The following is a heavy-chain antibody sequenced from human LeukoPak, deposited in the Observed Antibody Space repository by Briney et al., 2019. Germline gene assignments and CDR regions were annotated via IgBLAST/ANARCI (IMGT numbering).Heavy chain of an antibody. CDR3: ARADEGATRFRHWFDP. V-gene: IGHV4-4*07. J-gene: IGHJ5*02. Sequence: SETLSLTCTVSGGSISSYYWSWIRQPAGKGLEWIGRIYTSGSTNYNPSLKSRVTMSVDTSKNQFSLKLSSVTAADTAVYYCARADEGATRFRHWFDPWGQGTLVTVSS. CDR2: IYTSGST. D-gene: IGHD1-26*01. CDR1: GGSISSYY.